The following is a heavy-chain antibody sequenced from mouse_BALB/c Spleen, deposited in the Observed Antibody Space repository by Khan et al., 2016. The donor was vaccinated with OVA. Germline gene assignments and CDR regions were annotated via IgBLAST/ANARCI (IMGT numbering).Heavy chain of an antibody. CDR2: MGYSGTT. J-gene: IGHJ3*01. D-gene: IGHD3-1*01. CDR1: GYSITSDYA. CDR3: ARSEGLPFAY. Sequence: EVQLQESGPGLVKPSQSLSLTCTVTGYSITSDYAWNWIRQFPGNKLEWMGYMGYSGTTSYNPSLKSRIPITRDTSKNQFFLQLNPVTTEDTATYYCARSEGLPFAYWGQGTLVTVSA. V-gene: IGHV3-2*02.